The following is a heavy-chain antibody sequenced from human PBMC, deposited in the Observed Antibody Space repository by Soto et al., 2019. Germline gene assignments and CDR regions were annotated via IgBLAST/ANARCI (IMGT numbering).Heavy chain of an antibody. Sequence: QVQLVQSGAEVKKPGASVKVSCKASGYTFTSYAMHWVRQAPGQRLEWMGWINAGNGNTKYSQKFQGRVTITRDTSASTAYMELSSLRSEDTAVYYCARVEETFGGVIVIAWWFDPWGQGTLVTVSS. D-gene: IGHD3-16*02. J-gene: IGHJ5*02. V-gene: IGHV1-3*01. CDR3: ARVEETFGGVIVIAWWFDP. CDR2: INAGNGNT. CDR1: GYTFTSYA.